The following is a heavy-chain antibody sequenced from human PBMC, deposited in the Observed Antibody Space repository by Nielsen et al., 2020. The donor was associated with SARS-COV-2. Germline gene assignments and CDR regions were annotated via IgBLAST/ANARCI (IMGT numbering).Heavy chain of an antibody. Sequence: ASVKVSCKASGYTFTSYGISWERQAPGQGLEWMGWISAYNGNTNYAQKLRGRVTMTTDTSTSTAYMELRSLRSEDTAVYYCASPNRVDGMDVWGQGTTVTVSS. CDR3: ASPNRVDGMDV. CDR1: GYTFTSYG. D-gene: IGHD1-14*01. V-gene: IGHV1-18*01. CDR2: ISAYNGNT. J-gene: IGHJ6*02.